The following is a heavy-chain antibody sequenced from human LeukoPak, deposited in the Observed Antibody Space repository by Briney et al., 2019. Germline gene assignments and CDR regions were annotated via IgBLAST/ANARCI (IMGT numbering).Heavy chain of an antibody. CDR1: GASFSYDY. D-gene: IGHD7-27*01. CDR2: INHSGSI. CDR3: AKGVWAPRFDS. V-gene: IGHV4-34*01. J-gene: IGHJ5*01. Sequence: SETLSLTCAVYGASFSYDYWSWIRQAPGKGLEWVGEINHSGSITYNPSLKSRVTISAEKSKSQFSLRLTSVTAADTAVYYCAKGVWAPRFDSWGQGTLVTVSS.